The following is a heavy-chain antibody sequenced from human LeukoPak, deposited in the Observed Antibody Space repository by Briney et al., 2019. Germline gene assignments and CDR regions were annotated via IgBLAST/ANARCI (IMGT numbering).Heavy chain of an antibody. V-gene: IGHV1-18*01. CDR1: GYTFTRYG. J-gene: IGHJ3*02. CDR2: INTYNGNT. CDR3: ARRGRIVMVTAIPKDDAFDI. Sequence: ASVKVSCKASGYTFTRYGIGWVRQAPGQGLEWMGWINTYNGNTNYAQKFQGRVTMSTDTSTSTAYMELRSLRSDDTAVYYCARRGRIVMVTAIPKDDAFDIWGQGTMVTVSS. D-gene: IGHD2-21*02.